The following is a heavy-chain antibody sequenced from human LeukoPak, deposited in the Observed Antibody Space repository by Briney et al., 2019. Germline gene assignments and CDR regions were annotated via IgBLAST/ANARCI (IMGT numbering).Heavy chain of an antibody. CDR1: GFTFSSYG. V-gene: IGHV3-30*02. CDR3: AKDATGYPHWFDP. CDR2: IRYDGSNK. D-gene: IGHD3-9*01. J-gene: IGHJ5*02. Sequence: PGGSLRLSCAACGFTFSSYGMHWVRQAPGKGLEWVAFIRYDGSNKYYADSVKGRFTISRDNSKNTLYLQMNSLRAEDTAVYYCAKDATGYPHWFDPWGQGTLVTVSS.